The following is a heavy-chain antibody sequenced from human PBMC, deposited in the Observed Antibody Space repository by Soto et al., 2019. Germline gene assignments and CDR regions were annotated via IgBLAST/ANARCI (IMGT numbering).Heavy chain of an antibody. CDR1: GFTFSTYS. CDR3: ARGVQLDGPDY. CDR2: ISSSGDFI. D-gene: IGHD6-13*01. J-gene: IGHJ4*02. Sequence: GGSLRLSCAASGFTFSTYSMAWVRQAPGKGLEWVSSISSSGDFIYSADSVKGRFTFSRDNAKSSLYLEMNSLRAEDTAVYYCARGVQLDGPDYWGQGTLVTVSS. V-gene: IGHV3-21*01.